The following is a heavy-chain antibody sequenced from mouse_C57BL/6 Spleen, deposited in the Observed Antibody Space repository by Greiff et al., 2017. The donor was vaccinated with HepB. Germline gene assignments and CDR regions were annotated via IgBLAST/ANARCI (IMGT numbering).Heavy chain of an antibody. V-gene: IGHV5-12*01. CDR3: ARQRDDYGYAMDY. J-gene: IGHJ4*01. CDR1: GFTFSDYY. Sequence: EVKLVESGGGLVQPGGSLKLSCAASGFTFSDYYMYWVRQTPEKRLEWVAYISNGGGSTYYPDTVKGRFTISRDNAKNTLYLQMSRLKSEDTAMYYCARQRDDYGYAMDYWGQGTSVTVSS. D-gene: IGHD2-4*01. CDR2: ISNGGGST.